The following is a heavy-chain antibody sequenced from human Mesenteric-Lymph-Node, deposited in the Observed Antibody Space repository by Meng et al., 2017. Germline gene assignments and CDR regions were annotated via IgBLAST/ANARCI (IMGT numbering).Heavy chain of an antibody. Sequence: QVQLVQSGAEVKKPGASVKVSCKASGYIFNNYGVSWVRQAPGQGPEWMGWISAYNGSTNYAQNFQGRFTMTTDTSTSTAYMELRSLRSEDTAVYYCARDSGYSSSRYYFDYWGQGTLVTVSS. J-gene: IGHJ4*02. CDR3: ARDSGYSSSRYYFDY. CDR2: ISAYNGST. D-gene: IGHD6-13*01. CDR1: GYIFNNYG. V-gene: IGHV1-18*01.